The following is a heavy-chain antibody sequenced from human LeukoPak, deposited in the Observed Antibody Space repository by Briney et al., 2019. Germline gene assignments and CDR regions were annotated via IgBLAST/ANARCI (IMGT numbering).Heavy chain of an antibody. Sequence: SETLSLTCTVSGGSLSSYYWSWIRQPPGKGLEWIGYICYSGSTNYNPSLKSRVTISVDTSKNQFSLKLSSVTAADTAVYYCVGTGQRKLDAFDIWGQGTMVTVSS. CDR1: GGSLSSYY. V-gene: IGHV4-59*01. CDR2: ICYSGST. D-gene: IGHD7-27*01. CDR3: VGTGQRKLDAFDI. J-gene: IGHJ3*02.